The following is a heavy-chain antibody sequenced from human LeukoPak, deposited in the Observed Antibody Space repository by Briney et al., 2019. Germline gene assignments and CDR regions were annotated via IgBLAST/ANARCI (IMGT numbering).Heavy chain of an antibody. D-gene: IGHD6-13*01. J-gene: IGHJ6*02. CDR3: ARDVFSIAAAGPSYYYGMDV. Sequence: PGGSLRLSCAASGFTVSNNYMNWVRQAPGKGLEWVSSISSSSSYKYYAESVKGRFTISRDNAKNSLYLQMISLRAEDTAVYYCARDVFSIAAAGPSYYYGMDVWGQGTTVTVSS. V-gene: IGHV3-21*01. CDR2: ISSSSSYK. CDR1: GFTVSNNY.